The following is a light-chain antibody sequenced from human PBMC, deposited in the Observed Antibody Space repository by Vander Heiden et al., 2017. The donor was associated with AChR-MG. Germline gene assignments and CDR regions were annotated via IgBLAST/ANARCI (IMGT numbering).Light chain of an antibody. J-gene: IGLJ3*02. V-gene: IGLV1-44*01. Sequence: QSVLTQPPSASGTPGQRVTISCSGSSSNIGSNTVNWYQQLPGPAPKLLIYSNNQRPSGVPDRFSGSKSGTSASLAISGLQSEDEADYYCAAWDDSLNWWVFGGGTKLTVL. CDR3: AAWDDSLNWWV. CDR1: SSNIGSNT. CDR2: SNN.